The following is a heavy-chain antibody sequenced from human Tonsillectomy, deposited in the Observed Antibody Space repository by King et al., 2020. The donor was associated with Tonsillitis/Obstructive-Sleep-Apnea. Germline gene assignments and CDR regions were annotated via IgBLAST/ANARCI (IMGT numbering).Heavy chain of an antibody. CDR2: ISYDGSNK. Sequence: VQLVESGGGVVQPGRSLRLSCAASGFTFSSYAMHWVRQAPGKGLEWGAVISYDGSNKYYADSVKGRFTISRDNSQNTLYLQMKSLRAEDTSVYCCAREGGYSNYLDYWGQGTLVTVSS. J-gene: IGHJ4*02. CDR1: GFTFSSYA. V-gene: IGHV3-30*04. CDR3: AREGGYSNYLDY. D-gene: IGHD4-11*01.